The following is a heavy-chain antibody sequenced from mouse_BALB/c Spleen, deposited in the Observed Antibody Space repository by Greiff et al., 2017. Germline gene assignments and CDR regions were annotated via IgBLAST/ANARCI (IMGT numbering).Heavy chain of an antibody. Sequence: QVQLQQSGAELAKPGASVKMSCKASGYTFTSYWMHWVKQRPGQGLEWIGYINPSTGYTEYNQKFKDKATLTADKSSSTAYMQLSSLTSEDSAVYYCARSNYGSSHDDWGQGTTLTVSS. D-gene: IGHD1-1*01. CDR1: GYTFTSYW. CDR2: INPSTGYT. CDR3: ARSNYGSSHDD. J-gene: IGHJ2*01. V-gene: IGHV1-7*01.